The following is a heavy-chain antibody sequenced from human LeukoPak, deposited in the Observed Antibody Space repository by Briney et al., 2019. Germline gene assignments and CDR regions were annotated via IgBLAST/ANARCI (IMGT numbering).Heavy chain of an antibody. V-gene: IGHV3-21*01. J-gene: IGHJ3*02. D-gene: IGHD4-17*01. CDR2: ISSSSSDI. Sequence: GGSLRLSCAASGFTFSSYSMNWVRQAPGKGLEWVSSISSSSSDIYYADSVKGRFTISRDNAKNSLYLQMNSLRAEDTAVYYCAIDTSLTTVTSYIDAFDIWGQGTMVTVSS. CDR3: AIDTSLTTVTSYIDAFDI. CDR1: GFTFSSYS.